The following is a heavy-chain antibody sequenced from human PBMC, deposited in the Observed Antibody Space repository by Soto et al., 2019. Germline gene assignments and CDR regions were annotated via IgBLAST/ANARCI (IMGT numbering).Heavy chain of an antibody. Sequence: SETLSLTCAVYGGSFSGYYWSWIRQPPGKGLEWIGEINHSGGTNYNPSLKSRVTISVDTSKNQFSLKLSSVTAADTAVYYCARATYYYGSGSYGMDVWGQGTTVTVS. J-gene: IGHJ6*02. CDR1: GGSFSGYY. D-gene: IGHD3-10*01. CDR3: ARATYYYGSGSYGMDV. V-gene: IGHV4-34*01. CDR2: INHSGGT.